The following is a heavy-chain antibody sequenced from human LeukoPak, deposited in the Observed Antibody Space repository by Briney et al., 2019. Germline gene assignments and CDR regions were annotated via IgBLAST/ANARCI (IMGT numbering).Heavy chain of an antibody. V-gene: IGHV4-4*02. CDR2: IHHSGST. D-gene: IGHD5-12*01. CDR3: ARGLVDTGRSRFDY. J-gene: IGHJ4*02. Sequence: SGTLSLTCAVSGDSISSGNWWSWVRQPPGKGLEWIGEIHHSGSTNYNSSLKSRVTISVDKPNNQLSLKMTSVTAADTAVYYCARGLVDTGRSRFDYWGQGTLVTVSS. CDR1: GDSISSGNW.